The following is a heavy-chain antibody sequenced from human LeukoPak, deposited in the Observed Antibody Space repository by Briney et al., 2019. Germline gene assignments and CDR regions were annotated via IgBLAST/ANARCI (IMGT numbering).Heavy chain of an antibody. V-gene: IGHV3-30-3*01. J-gene: IGHJ6*02. CDR2: ISYDGSNK. D-gene: IGHD3-3*01. CDR1: GFTFSSYA. CDR3: GRRPSDFWSGYCTYYYYYGMDD. Sequence: GRSLTLSCPASGFTFSSYAMHWVRQPPGKGLEWVAVISYDGSNKYYPDSVKGRFTIPRHKSKNTLYLQMNSLRAEDTAVYYCGRRPSDFWSGYCTYYYYYGMDDWGQGTTVSVSS.